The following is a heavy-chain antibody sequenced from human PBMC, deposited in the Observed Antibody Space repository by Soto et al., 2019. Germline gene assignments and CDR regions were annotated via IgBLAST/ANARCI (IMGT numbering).Heavy chain of an antibody. J-gene: IGHJ6*02. V-gene: IGHV1-69*12. CDR2: IIPIFGTA. CDR3: ARGRGDLGPYYYCGMDV. CDR1: GGTFSSYA. Sequence: QVQLVQSGAEVKKPGSSVKVSCKASGGTFSSYAISWVRQAPGQGLEWMGGIIPIFGTANYAQKFQGRVTITADESTGSAHMGQSRLRCEVTVVYYCARGRGDLGPYYYCGMDVWGQGTTVTVSS. D-gene: IGHD4-17*01.